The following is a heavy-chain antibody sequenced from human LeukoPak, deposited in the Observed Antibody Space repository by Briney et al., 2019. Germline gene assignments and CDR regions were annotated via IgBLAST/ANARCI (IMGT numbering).Heavy chain of an antibody. V-gene: IGHV1-18*01. J-gene: IGHJ3*02. CDR2: ISAYNGNT. Sequence: ASVKVSCKASGYTFTSYGISWVRQAPGQGLEWMGWISAYNGNTNYAQKLQGRVTMTTDTSTSTAYMELRSLRSDETAVYYCARDWDDCSGGSCSTDAFDIWGQGTMVTVSS. CDR1: GYTFTSYG. D-gene: IGHD2-15*01. CDR3: ARDWDDCSGGSCSTDAFDI.